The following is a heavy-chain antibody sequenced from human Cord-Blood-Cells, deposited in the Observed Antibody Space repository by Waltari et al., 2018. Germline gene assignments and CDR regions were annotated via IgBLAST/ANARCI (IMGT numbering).Heavy chain of an antibody. J-gene: IGHJ4*02. V-gene: IGHV3-30*04. CDR3: AREVELVVDY. CDR2: ISYDGSNK. D-gene: IGHD1-7*01. CDR1: GVPFGSYA. Sequence: QVQLVESGGGVVQPGRSLRLSCAASGVPFGSYAMHWVRQAPGKGLEWVAVISYDGSNKYYADSVKGRFTISRDNSKNTLYLQMNSLRAEDTAVYYCAREVELVVDYWGQGTLVTVSS.